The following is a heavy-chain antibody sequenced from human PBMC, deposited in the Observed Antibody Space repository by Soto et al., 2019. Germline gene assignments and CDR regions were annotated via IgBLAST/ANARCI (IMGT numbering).Heavy chain of an antibody. CDR2: IGPSGSGT. Sequence: EVQLVESEGGLVQPGGSLRLSCAASGFTFSSHWMHWVRQAPGKGLVWVSHIGPSGSGTRDADSVQGRFTISRDNARNTLYLQMNSLRDEDTAVYYCTRDNNWSYDYWGQGILVTVSS. CDR1: GFTFSSHW. J-gene: IGHJ4*02. V-gene: IGHV3-74*01. CDR3: TRDNNWSYDY. D-gene: IGHD1-1*01.